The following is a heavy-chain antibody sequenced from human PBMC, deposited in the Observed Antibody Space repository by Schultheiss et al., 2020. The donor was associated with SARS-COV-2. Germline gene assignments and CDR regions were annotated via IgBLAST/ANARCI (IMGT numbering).Heavy chain of an antibody. Sequence: SETLSLTCAVYGGSFSGYYWSWIRQPPGKGLEWIGEINHSGSTNYNPSLKSRVTISVDTSKNQFSLKLSSVTAADTAVYYCARGLGAVTTENDGVDVWGQGTTVTVSS. D-gene: IGHD4-17*01. J-gene: IGHJ6*02. CDR2: INHSGST. CDR1: GGSFSGYY. V-gene: IGHV4-34*01. CDR3: ARGLGAVTTENDGVDV.